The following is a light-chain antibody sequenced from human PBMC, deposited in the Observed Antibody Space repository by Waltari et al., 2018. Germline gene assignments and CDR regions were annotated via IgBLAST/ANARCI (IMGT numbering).Light chain of an antibody. CDR1: SPNIGSNT. CDR3: AAWDDSLNGWV. Sequence: QSVLTPPPSASGPPGQRVTISCSGSSPNIGSNTVNWYQQLPGTAPKLLIYSNKQRPSGVPDRFSGSKSGTSASLAISGLQSEDEADYYCAAWDDSLNGWVFGGGTKLTVL. V-gene: IGLV1-44*01. J-gene: IGLJ3*02. CDR2: SNK.